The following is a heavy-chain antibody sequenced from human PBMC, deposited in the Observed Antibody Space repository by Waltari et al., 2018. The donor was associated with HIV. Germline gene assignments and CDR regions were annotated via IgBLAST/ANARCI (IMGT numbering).Heavy chain of an antibody. D-gene: IGHD4-17*01. CDR2: IYHSGTT. Sequence: QVQLQESGPGLVKPSGTLSLTCVVSGGAISSRNFWRWVRQPPGKGREWIGEIYHSGTTNYNPSLKRRVAISRDQAENQVSLILNSVTTADTAMYFCARARPLLTTWAGVFDIWGRGTMVIVSS. V-gene: IGHV4-4*02. J-gene: IGHJ3*02. CDR1: GGAISSRNF. CDR3: ARARPLLTTWAGVFDI.